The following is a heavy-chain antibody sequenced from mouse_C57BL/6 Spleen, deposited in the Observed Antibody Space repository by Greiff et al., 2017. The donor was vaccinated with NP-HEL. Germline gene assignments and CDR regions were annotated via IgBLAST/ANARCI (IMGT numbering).Heavy chain of an antibody. Sequence: VKLQESGPELVKPGASVKISCKASGYAFSSSWMNWVKQRPGKGLEWIGRIYPGDGDTNYNGKFKGKATLTADKSSSTAYMQLSSLTSEDSAVYFCAGYYYGSRFYYAMDYWGQGTSVTVSS. CDR2: IYPGDGDT. CDR3: AGYYYGSRFYYAMDY. J-gene: IGHJ4*01. V-gene: IGHV1-82*01. CDR1: GYAFSSSW. D-gene: IGHD1-1*01.